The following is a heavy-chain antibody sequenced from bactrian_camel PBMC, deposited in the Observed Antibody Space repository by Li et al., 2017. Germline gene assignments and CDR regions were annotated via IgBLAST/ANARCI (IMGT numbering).Heavy chain of an antibody. J-gene: IGHJ7*01. CDR1: GFTFSTYC. D-gene: IGHD3*01. V-gene: IGHV3S40*01. CDR2: ISGDGDSR. Sequence: VQLVESGGGLVQPGGSLRLSCAASGFTFSTYCMSWVRQAPGKGLDWVSAISGDGDSRYYTDSVKGRFTISRDNAENTLYLQLNSLKTEDTAMYYCKTTLRGLSCHPRLYDTDYWGKGTQVTVS.